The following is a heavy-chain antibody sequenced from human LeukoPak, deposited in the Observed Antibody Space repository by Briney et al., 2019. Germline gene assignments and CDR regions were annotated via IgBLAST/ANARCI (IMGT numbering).Heavy chain of an antibody. V-gene: IGHV3-23*01. CDR1: GFTFSNYV. Sequence: GGSLRLSCAASGFTFSNYVMTWVRHAPGKGLEWVSAIGIDVRDSDYADSVKGRFTISRDNSKNTVYLQMNSLRAEDTGLYYCTRRVGGTPDYWGLGTLVTVSS. D-gene: IGHD1-26*01. CDR2: IGIDVRDS. CDR3: TRRVGGTPDY. J-gene: IGHJ4*02.